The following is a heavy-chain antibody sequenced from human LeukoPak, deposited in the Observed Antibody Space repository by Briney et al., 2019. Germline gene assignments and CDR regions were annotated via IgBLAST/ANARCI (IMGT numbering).Heavy chain of an antibody. J-gene: IGHJ4*01. CDR3: VKKISLTGTKGGFDY. CDR2: ISVSGGLT. V-gene: IGHV3-23*01. CDR1: GFTFSVFD. D-gene: IGHD1-1*01. Sequence: GGSLRLSFGASGFTFSVFDMSWVRQAPGKGLEWVSAISVSGGLTYYADSVKGRFTISRDNSKNTLYLQMNSLRAEDTAVYYCVKKISLTGTKGGFDYWGQGTLVTVSS.